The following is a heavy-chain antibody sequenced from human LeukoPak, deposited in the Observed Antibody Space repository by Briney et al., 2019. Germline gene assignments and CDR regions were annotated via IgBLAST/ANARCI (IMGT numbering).Heavy chain of an antibody. CDR2: INEDGSRT. CDR1: GFTFSSYW. V-gene: IGHV3-7*05. Sequence: PGGSLRLSCAASGFTFSSYWMTWVRQAPGKGLEWVAHINEDGSRTYSVDSVKGRFTISRDNAKNSLYLQMNSLRAEDTAVYYCARPSGYCSGGGGSCFPFDYWGQGTLVTVSS. CDR3: ARPSGYCSGGGGSCFPFDY. D-gene: IGHD2-15*01. J-gene: IGHJ4*02.